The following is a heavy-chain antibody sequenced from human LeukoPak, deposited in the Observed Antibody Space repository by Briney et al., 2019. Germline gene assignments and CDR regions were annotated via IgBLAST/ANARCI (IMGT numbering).Heavy chain of an antibody. CDR2: IYYSGST. CDR3: ARDCGSYGRRGWFDP. D-gene: IGHD5-18*01. Sequence: PSETLSLTCTVSGGSISSGGYYWSWIRQHPGKGLEWIGYIYYSGSTYYNPSLKSRVTISVDTSKNQFSLKLSSVTAADTAVYYCARDCGSYGRRGWFDPWGLGTLVTVSS. V-gene: IGHV4-31*03. CDR1: GGSISSGGYY. J-gene: IGHJ5*02.